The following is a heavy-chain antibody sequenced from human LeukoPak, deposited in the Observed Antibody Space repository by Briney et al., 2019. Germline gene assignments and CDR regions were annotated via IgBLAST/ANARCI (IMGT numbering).Heavy chain of an antibody. CDR3: ARDGYYYDSSGYYEKMYYFDY. J-gene: IGHJ4*02. V-gene: IGHV4-4*07. D-gene: IGHD3-22*01. CDR2: IYASGST. CDR1: GGSISSYY. Sequence: PSETLSLTCTVSGGSISSYYWSWIRQPAGKGLEWIGRIYASGSTNYNPSLKSRVTMSVDTSKNQFSLKLSSVTAVDTAVYYCARDGYYYDSSGYYEKMYYFDYWGQGTLVTV.